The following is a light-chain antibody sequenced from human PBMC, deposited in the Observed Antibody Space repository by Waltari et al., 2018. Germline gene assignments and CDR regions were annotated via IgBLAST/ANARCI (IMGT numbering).Light chain of an antibody. V-gene: IGKV1-5*03. CDR2: KAS. CDR3: QQYNSYRWSSSVVT. Sequence: DIQMTQSPSTLSASVGDRVTITCRASQSISSWLAWYQQKPGKAPKLLIYKASSLESGVPSRFSGSGSGTEFTLTISSLQPDDFATYYCQQYNSYRWSSSVVTFGQGTKLEIK. J-gene: IGKJ2*01. CDR1: QSISSW.